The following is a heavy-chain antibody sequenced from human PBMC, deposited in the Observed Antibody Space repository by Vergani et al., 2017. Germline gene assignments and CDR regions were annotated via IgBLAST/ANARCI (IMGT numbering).Heavy chain of an antibody. V-gene: IGHV3-74*01. J-gene: IGHJ4*02. CDR3: ASLLTVDDLLWFGEEGAY. D-gene: IGHD3-10*01. Sequence: EVQLVESGGGLVQPGGSLRLSCAASGFTFSRHWMHWVRQAPGKGLVWVSRVNPEGTNTPYADAVKGRFTISRDNAKNSRYLQMNSLRAEDTAVYYCASLLTVDDLLWFGEEGAYWGQGTLVTVSS. CDR2: VNPEGTNT. CDR1: GFTFSRHW.